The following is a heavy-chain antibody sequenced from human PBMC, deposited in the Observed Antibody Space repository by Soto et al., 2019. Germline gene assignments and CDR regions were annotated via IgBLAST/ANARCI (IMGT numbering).Heavy chain of an antibody. CDR3: TRDGDGRMTTNPYYYYGMDV. V-gene: IGHV4-59*01. D-gene: IGHD2-21*02. CDR2: VYYSGGA. J-gene: IGHJ6*02. CDR1: GGSISGYY. Sequence: SETLSLTCTVSGGSISGYYWSWIRQPPGKGLEWIGNVYYSGGAKYNPSVKRRVSISVDTSKNQFSLNLSSVAAADTAVYYCTRDGDGRMTTNPYYYYGMDVWGPGITVTVSS.